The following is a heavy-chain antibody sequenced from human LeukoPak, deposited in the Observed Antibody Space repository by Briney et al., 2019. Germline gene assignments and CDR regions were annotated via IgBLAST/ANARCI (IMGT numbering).Heavy chain of an antibody. CDR2: INPNSGGT. CDR1: GYTFTGYY. D-gene: IGHD3-9*01. V-gene: IGHV1-2*02. Sequence: GASVKVSCKASGYTFTGYYMHWVRQAPGQGLEWMGWINPNSGGTNYAQKFQGRVTMTRDTFISTAYMELSRLRSDDTAVYYCARDGKYYDILTGYFTYNWFDPWGQGTLVTVSS. CDR3: ARDGKYYDILTGYFTYNWFDP. J-gene: IGHJ5*02.